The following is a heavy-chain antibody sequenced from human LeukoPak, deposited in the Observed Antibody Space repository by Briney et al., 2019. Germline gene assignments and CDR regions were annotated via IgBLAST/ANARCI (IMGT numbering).Heavy chain of an antibody. V-gene: IGHV1-8*01. D-gene: IGHD4-17*01. CDR2: MNPNSENA. CDR1: GYTFTIYD. J-gene: IGHJ4*02. CDR3: ARGTSVTLPLDY. Sequence: ASVEVSCKPSGYTFTIYDINWVRQAPGQGLEWMGWMNPNSENAGYAQKFQGRVTITRDTSISTAYMELSSLTSEDTAVYYCARGTSVTLPLDYWGQGTLVTVSS.